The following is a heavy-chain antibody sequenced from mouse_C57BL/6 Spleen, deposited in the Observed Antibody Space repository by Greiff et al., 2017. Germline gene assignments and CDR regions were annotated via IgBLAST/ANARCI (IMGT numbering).Heavy chain of an antibody. CDR3: ARGIYDGYLYYFDY. CDR2: ISYDGSN. CDR1: GYSITSGYY. J-gene: IGHJ2*01. Sequence: EVKLQESGPGLVKPSQSLSLTCSVTGYSITSGYYWNWIRQFPGNKLEWMGYISYDGSNNYNPSLKNRISITRDTSKNQFFLKLNSVTTEDTATYYCARGIYDGYLYYFDYWGQGTTLTVSS. V-gene: IGHV3-6*01. D-gene: IGHD2-3*01.